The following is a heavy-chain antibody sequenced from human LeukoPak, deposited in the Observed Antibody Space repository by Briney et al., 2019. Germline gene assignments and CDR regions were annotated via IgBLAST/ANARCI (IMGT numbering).Heavy chain of an antibody. Sequence: GASVKVSCKASGYTFTSYDINWVRQAPGQGLEWMGGIIPIFGTANYAQKFQGRVTITADESTSTAYMELSSLRSEDTAVYYCARRNGYSYGERSYYYYGMDVWGKGTTVTVSS. J-gene: IGHJ6*04. CDR1: GYTFTSYD. D-gene: IGHD5-18*01. CDR2: IIPIFGTA. V-gene: IGHV1-69*13. CDR3: ARRNGYSYGERSYYYYGMDV.